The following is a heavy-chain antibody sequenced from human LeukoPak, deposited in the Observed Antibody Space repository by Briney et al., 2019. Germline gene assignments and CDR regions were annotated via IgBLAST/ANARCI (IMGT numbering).Heavy chain of an antibody. CDR1: GFTFEDYA. V-gene: IGHV3-9*01. Sequence: PGGSLRLSCAASGFTFEDYAMHWVRQGPGKGLEWVAGISWNSGSIVYTDSVKGRFTISRDNAKNSLYLQMESLRAEDTALYYCAKGIAVAGPPFDYWGQGTLVTVSS. J-gene: IGHJ4*02. CDR2: ISWNSGSI. CDR3: AKGIAVAGPPFDY. D-gene: IGHD6-19*01.